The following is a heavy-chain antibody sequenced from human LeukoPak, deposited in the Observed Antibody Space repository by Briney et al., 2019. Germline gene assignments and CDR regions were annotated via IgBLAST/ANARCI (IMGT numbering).Heavy chain of an antibody. CDR3: AKTPVPYYFDY. CDR2: ISGSGGST. Sequence: GGSLRLSCAASGFIFNSYGMNWVRQAPGKGLEWVSAISGSGGSTYYADSVKGRFTISRDNSKNTLYLQMNSLRAEDTAVYYCAKTPVPYYFDYWGQGTLVTVSS. J-gene: IGHJ4*02. V-gene: IGHV3-23*01. CDR1: GFIFNSYG.